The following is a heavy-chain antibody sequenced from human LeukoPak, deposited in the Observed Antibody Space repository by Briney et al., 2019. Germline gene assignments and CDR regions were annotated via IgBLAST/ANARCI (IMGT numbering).Heavy chain of an antibody. CDR1: GGSTNKYF. CDR3: ARDRRPRAVAGAYISYGMDV. V-gene: IGHV4-4*07. Sequence: KPSETLSLTCSVSGGSTNKYFWSWIRQSAGKGLEWLGRVNPYGTSNYNPSLKSRVTMSVDTSKNLVSLRLTSLAAADTAVYYCARDRRPRAVAGAYISYGMDVWGQGTTVTVSS. D-gene: IGHD6-19*01. CDR2: VNPYGTS. J-gene: IGHJ6*02.